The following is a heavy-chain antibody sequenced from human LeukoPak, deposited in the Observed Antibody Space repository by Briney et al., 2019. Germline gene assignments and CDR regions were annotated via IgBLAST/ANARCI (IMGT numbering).Heavy chain of an antibody. D-gene: IGHD6-19*01. V-gene: IGHV4-59*01. J-gene: IGHJ6*03. CDR1: GGSISSYY. CDR2: TYYSGST. CDR3: ARVRTYSSGWPSMENYYYMDV. Sequence: SETLSLTCTVSGGSISSYYWSWIRQPPGKGLEWIGYTYYSGSTNYNPSLKSRVTISVDTSKNQFSLKLSSVTAADTAVYYCARVRTYSSGWPSMENYYYMDVWGKGTTVTISS.